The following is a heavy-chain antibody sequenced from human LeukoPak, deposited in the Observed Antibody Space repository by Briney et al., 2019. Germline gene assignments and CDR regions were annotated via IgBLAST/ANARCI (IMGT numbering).Heavy chain of an antibody. CDR1: GYTFTVYY. CDR2: INPNSGGT. CDR3: ARVFGDYYFDY. Sequence: ASVKVSCNASGYTFTVYYMHWVRQAPGPGLGWMGWINPNSGGTNYAQKFQGRVNMTRDTSISTAYMELSRLRSDDTAVYYCARVFGDYYFDYWGQGTLVTVSS. J-gene: IGHJ4*02. D-gene: IGHD3-16*01. V-gene: IGHV1-2*02.